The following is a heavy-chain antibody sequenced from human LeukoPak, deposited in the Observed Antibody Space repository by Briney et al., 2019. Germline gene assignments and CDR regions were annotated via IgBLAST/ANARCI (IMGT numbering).Heavy chain of an antibody. V-gene: IGHV4-28*01. CDR2: IYYSGST. D-gene: IGHD3-10*01. CDR3: ARNYGSGEGGNWFDP. Sequence: PSETLSLTCAVSGYSISSSNWWGWIRQPPGKGLEWIGYIYYSGSTYYNPSLKSRVTMSVDTSKNQFSLKLSSVTAVGTAVYYCARNYGSGEGGNWFDPWGQGTLVTVSS. J-gene: IGHJ5*02. CDR1: GYSISSSNW.